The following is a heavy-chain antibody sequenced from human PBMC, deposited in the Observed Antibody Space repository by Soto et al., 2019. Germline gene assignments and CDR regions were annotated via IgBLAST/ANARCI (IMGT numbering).Heavy chain of an antibody. J-gene: IGHJ6*02. V-gene: IGHV4-59*01. CDR3: ARANRSYYYDSSGLYGMDV. D-gene: IGHD3-22*01. Sequence: SETLSLTCTVSGGSISSYYWSWIRQPPGKGLEWIGYIYYSGSTNYNPSLKIRVTISVYTSKNQFSLKLSSVTAADTAVYYCARANRSYYYDSSGLYGMDVWGQGTTVTVSS. CDR1: GGSISSYY. CDR2: IYYSGST.